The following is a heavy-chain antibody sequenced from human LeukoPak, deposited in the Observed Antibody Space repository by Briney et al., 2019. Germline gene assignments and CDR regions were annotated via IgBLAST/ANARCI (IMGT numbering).Heavy chain of an antibody. CDR1: GYTFTGYF. J-gene: IGHJ4*02. CDR2: INPNSGGT. CDR3: ARARSPKYHLDY. D-gene: IGHD2-2*01. Sequence: ASVKVSCKASGYTFTGYFMHWVRQAPGRRLERMGWINPNSGGTNYAQKFQGRVTMTRDTSISTAYMELSRLRSDDTAVYYCARARSPKYHLDYWGQGTLVTVSS. V-gene: IGHV1-2*02.